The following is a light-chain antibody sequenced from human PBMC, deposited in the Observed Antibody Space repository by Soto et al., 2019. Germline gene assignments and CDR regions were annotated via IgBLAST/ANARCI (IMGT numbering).Light chain of an antibody. CDR1: QSVTSNY. CDR2: GAS. Sequence: EIVLTQSPGTLSLSPGERATLSCGASQSVTSNYLAWYQQKPGQAPRLLIFGASIRVTGIPDRFIGSGSGTHFTLTISRLEPEDSAVYYCQHYVTSLTTFGQGTRWIS. J-gene: IGKJ1*01. V-gene: IGKV3-20*01. CDR3: QHYVTSLTT.